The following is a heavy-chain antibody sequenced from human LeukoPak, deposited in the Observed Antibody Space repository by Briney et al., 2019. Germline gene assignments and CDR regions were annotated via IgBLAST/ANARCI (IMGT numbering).Heavy chain of an antibody. D-gene: IGHD6-19*01. CDR2: IYYSGST. CDR3: ASGIAVAGPTGDWFDP. V-gene: IGHV4-39*07. J-gene: IGHJ5*02. CDR1: GGSISSSSYY. Sequence: SETLSLTCTVSGGSISSSSYYWGWIRQPPGTGLEWIGSIYYSGSTYYNPSLKSRVTISVDTSKNQFSLKLSSVTAADTAVYYCASGIAVAGPTGDWFDPWGQGTLVTVSS.